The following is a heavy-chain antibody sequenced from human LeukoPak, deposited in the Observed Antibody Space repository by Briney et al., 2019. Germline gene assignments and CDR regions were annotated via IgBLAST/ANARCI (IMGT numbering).Heavy chain of an antibody. CDR3: ARVAMSDSSGYCDY. Sequence: GGSLRLSCATSGFTFSSYAMHWVRQAPGKGLEWVAVIWYDGSNENYADSVRGRFTVSRDNSKNTLYLHMNSVRAEDTAVYYCARVAMSDSSGYCDYWGQGTLVTVSS. D-gene: IGHD3-22*01. V-gene: IGHV3-33*08. CDR2: IWYDGSNE. CDR1: GFTFSSYA. J-gene: IGHJ4*02.